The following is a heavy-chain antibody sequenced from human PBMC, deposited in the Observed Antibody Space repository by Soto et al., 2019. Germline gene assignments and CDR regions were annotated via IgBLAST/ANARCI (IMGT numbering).Heavy chain of an antibody. V-gene: IGHV3-23*01. CDR1: GFTFSSYA. J-gene: IGHJ6*02. D-gene: IGHD6-6*01. Sequence: GGSLRLSCAASGFTFSSYAMSWVRQAPGKGLEWVSAISGSGGSTYYADSVKGRFTISRDNSKNTPYLQMNSLRAEDTAVYYCAKDRIAARPSHYYYYGMDVWGQGTTVTVSS. CDR2: ISGSGGST. CDR3: AKDRIAARPSHYYYYGMDV.